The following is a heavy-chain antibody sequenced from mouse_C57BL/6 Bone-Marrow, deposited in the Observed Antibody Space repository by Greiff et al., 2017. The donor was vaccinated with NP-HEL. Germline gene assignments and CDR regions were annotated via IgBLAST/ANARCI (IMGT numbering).Heavy chain of an antibody. Sequence: QVQLQQPGAELVKPGASVKLSCKASGYTFTSYWMHWVKQRPGQGPEWIGMIHPNSGSTNYNEKFKSKATLTVDKSSSTAYMQLSSLTSEDSAVYYCARNPYYYGSSYAMDYWGQGTSVTVSS. J-gene: IGHJ4*01. D-gene: IGHD1-1*01. CDR2: IHPNSGST. CDR1: GYTFTSYW. V-gene: IGHV1-64*01. CDR3: ARNPYYYGSSYAMDY.